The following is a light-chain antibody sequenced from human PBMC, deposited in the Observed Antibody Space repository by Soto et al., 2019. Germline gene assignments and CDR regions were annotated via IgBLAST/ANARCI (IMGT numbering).Light chain of an antibody. J-gene: IGLJ2*01. Sequence: QSALTQPRSVSGSPGQSVTISCTGTSSDVGGYNYVSWYQQHPGKAPKLMIYDVSKRPSGVPDRFSGSKSGTSASLAITGLLPEDEADYYCQSYDTFLSAVVFGGGTKLTVL. CDR2: DVS. CDR3: QSYDTFLSAVV. V-gene: IGLV2-11*01. CDR1: SSDVGGYNY.